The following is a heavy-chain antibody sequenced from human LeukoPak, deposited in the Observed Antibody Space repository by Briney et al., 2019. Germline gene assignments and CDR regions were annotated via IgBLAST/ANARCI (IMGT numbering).Heavy chain of an antibody. D-gene: IGHD6-25*01. CDR3: ARAPSSGWPGYYFDY. J-gene: IGHJ4*02. CDR2: LNPNSGGT. V-gene: IGHV1-2*02. CDR1: GYTFTGYY. Sequence: GASVKVSCKASGYTFTGYYLHWVRQAPGQGLEWMGWLNPNSGGTNYAQKFQGRVTMTRGTSISTAYMEVSRLRSDDTAVYYCARAPSSGWPGYYFDYWGQGTLVTVSS.